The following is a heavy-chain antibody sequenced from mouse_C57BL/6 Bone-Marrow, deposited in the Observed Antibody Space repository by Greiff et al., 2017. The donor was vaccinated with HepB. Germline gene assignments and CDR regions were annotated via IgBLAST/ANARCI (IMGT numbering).Heavy chain of an antibody. CDR3: APMVTTGAWFAY. J-gene: IGHJ3*01. V-gene: IGHV14-2*01. CDR1: GFNIKDYY. Sequence: EVQLQQSGAELVRPGASVKLSCTASGFNIKDYYMHWVKQRPEQGLEWIGRIDPEDGETKYAPKFQGKATITADTSSNTAYLQLSSLTSEDTAVYYCAPMVTTGAWFAYWGQGTLVTVSA. D-gene: IGHD2-2*01. CDR2: IDPEDGET.